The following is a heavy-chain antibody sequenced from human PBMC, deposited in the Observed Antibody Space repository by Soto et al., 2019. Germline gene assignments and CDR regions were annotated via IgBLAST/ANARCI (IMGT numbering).Heavy chain of an antibody. D-gene: IGHD4-17*01. CDR1: GFTFNSYV. CDR3: VKGRDYGGNYRDY. Sequence: EVQLLESGGGLVQPGGSLRLSCAASGFTFNSYVMSWVRQAPGKGLEWVSAISGSGGTTYTYYADSVKGRFTISRDNSQNTLYLHMNSLRVEDTAVYYCVKGRDYGGNYRDYWGQGTLVSVSS. J-gene: IGHJ4*02. V-gene: IGHV3-23*01. CDR2: ISGSGGTTYT.